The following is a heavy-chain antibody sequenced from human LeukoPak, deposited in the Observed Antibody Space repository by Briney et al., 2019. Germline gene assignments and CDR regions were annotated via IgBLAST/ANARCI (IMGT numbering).Heavy chain of an antibody. CDR1: GYTFITSS. CDR3: VGGSLGY. J-gene: IGHJ4*02. V-gene: IGHV1-3*01. Sequence: ASVKVSCRTLGYTFITSSIYWVRQAPGQRLEWLGWITVASGNTRYSENLQGRITLTRDTSANTAYMELRNLRSEDTAVYYCVGGSLGYWGQGTLVTVSP. CDR2: ITVASGNT.